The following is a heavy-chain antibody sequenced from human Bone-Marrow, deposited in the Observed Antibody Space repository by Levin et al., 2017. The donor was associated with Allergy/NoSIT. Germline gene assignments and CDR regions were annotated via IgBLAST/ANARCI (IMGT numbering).Heavy chain of an antibody. CDR1: GFAFNSFA. CDR2: IAYDGTNI. Sequence: PGGSLRLSCATSGFAFNSFAMHWVRQAPGRGLEWVAQIAYDGTNIKYAQFEKGRFAISRDNAKNSLYLDMTNLRPEDTAVYYCARALDNSKHGGFEHWGQGTQVTVSS. CDR3: ARALDNSKHGGFEH. V-gene: IGHV3-30*03. D-gene: IGHD1-20*01. J-gene: IGHJ4*02.